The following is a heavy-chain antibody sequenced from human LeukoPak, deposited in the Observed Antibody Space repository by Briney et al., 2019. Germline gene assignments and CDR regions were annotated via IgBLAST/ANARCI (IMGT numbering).Heavy chain of an antibody. CDR3: ARDAGSGSQLVGYYFDY. V-gene: IGHV3-33*01. D-gene: IGHD3-10*01. J-gene: IGHJ4*02. CDR1: GFTFSNYV. CDR2: IRYDGSNK. Sequence: PGGSLRLSCAASGFTFSNYVMHWVRQAPGKGLEWEAVIRYDGSNKYYADSVKGRFTISRDNYKNTLYLQMNSLRAEDTAVYYCARDAGSGSQLVGYYFDYWGQGTLVTVSS.